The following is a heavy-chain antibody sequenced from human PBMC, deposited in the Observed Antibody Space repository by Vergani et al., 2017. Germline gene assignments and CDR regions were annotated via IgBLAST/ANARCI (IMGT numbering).Heavy chain of an antibody. CDR1: GFTFSNFG. D-gene: IGHD2-21*02. CDR2: IGKDGINT. J-gene: IGHJ4*02. Sequence: QVQLVESAGGVVQPGGSLRLSCAASGFTFSNFGMHWIRPAPGKGLEWLAYIGKDGINTRYRDAVTGRFTVSRDNSKDILYLQMYSLRSEDTALYYCANYLRDSTNGLPDSWGPGTLVLVPS. CDR3: ANYLRDSTNGLPDS. V-gene: IGHV3-30*02.